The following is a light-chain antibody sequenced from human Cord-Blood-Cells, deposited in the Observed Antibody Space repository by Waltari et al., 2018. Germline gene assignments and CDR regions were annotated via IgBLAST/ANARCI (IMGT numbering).Light chain of an antibody. CDR3: SAWDTTLSAWV. CDR2: RNN. CDR1: SNNVGNQG. J-gene: IGLJ3*02. V-gene: IGLV10-54*01. Sequence: QAGLTQPLPVSKGLRQTATLTCTGNSNNVGNQGAAWLHQHQGHPPNILSYRNNNLPSGISESLSASRSGNTASLTITGLQPENEAYYYCSAWDTTLSAWVFGGGTKLTVL.